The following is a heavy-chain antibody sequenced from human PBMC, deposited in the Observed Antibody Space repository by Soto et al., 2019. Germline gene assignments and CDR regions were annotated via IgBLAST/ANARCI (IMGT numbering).Heavy chain of an antibody. V-gene: IGHV3-9*01. Sequence: GGSLRLSCAASGFTFDDYAMHWVRQAPGKGLEWVSGISWNSGSIGYADSVKGRFTISRDNAKNSLYLQMNSLRAEDTALYYCARDVNIVATGYLDVWGKGTTVTVSS. D-gene: IGHD5-12*01. J-gene: IGHJ6*04. CDR2: ISWNSGSI. CDR3: ARDVNIVATGYLDV. CDR1: GFTFDDYA.